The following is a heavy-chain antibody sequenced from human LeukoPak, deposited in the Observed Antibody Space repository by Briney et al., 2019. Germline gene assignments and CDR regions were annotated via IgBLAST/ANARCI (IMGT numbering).Heavy chain of an antibody. CDR2: FDPEDGET. Sequence: ASVKVSCKVSGYTLTELSIHWVRQAPGKGLEWMGGFDPEDGETIYAQRFQGRVTMTEDTSTDTAYMELSSLRSEDAAVYYCTTVSYYYDSSGYQGYFQHWGQGTLVTVSS. CDR1: GYTLTELS. CDR3: TTVSYYYDSSGYQGYFQH. J-gene: IGHJ1*01. D-gene: IGHD3-22*01. V-gene: IGHV1-24*01.